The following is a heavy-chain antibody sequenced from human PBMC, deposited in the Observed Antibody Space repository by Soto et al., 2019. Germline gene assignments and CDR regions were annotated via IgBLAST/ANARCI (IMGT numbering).Heavy chain of an antibody. Sequence: PGGSLRLSCAASGFTFSSYAMSWVRQAPGKGLEWVSAISGSGGSTYYADSVKGRFTISRDNSKNTLYLQMNSLRAEDTAVYYCANLALPYCSGGSHPQCGMDFWGQGTTVTVSS. CDR1: GFTFSSYA. CDR3: ANLALPYCSGGSHPQCGMDF. V-gene: IGHV3-23*01. J-gene: IGHJ6*02. D-gene: IGHD2-15*01. CDR2: ISGSGGST.